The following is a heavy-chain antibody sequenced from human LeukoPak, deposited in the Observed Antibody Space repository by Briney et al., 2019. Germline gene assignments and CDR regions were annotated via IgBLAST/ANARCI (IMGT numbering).Heavy chain of an antibody. V-gene: IGHV4-59*12. D-gene: IGHD4-11*01. CDR3: ARSWEGGLQYYYYYMDV. J-gene: IGHJ6*03. CDR2: IYYSGST. Sequence: SETLSLTCTVSGGSISSYYWSWIRQPPGKGLEWIGYIYYSGSTNYNPSLKSRVTISVDTSKNQFSLKLSSVTAADTAVYYCARSWEGGLQYYYYYMDVWGKGTTVTVSS. CDR1: GGSISSYY.